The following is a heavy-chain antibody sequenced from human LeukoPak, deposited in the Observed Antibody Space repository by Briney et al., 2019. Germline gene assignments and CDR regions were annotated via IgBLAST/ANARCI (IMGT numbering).Heavy chain of an antibody. J-gene: IGHJ4*02. Sequence: PGGTLRLSCAASGFPFSNYWMHWVRQAPGKGLVWVSRVNSDGSTTNYADSVKGRFTISRDNAENTLYMRMNSLRPEDTAVYYCARGYYSSSRIDNWGQGTLASVSS. D-gene: IGHD6-13*01. CDR1: GFPFSNYW. CDR3: ARGYYSSSRIDN. V-gene: IGHV3-74*01. CDR2: VNSDGSTT.